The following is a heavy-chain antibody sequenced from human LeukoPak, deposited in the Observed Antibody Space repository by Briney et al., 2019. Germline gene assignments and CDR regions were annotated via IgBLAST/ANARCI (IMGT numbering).Heavy chain of an antibody. CDR2: ISSSGSTR. J-gene: IGHJ3*02. Sequence: PGGSLRLSCAASGFTFSSYSMNWVRQAPGKGLEWVSYISSSGSTRYYAESVKGRFTISRDNAKNSLYLQMNSLRAEDTAVYYCARDGNDYGDSNDAFDIWGQGTMVTVSS. CDR3: ARDGNDYGDSNDAFDI. D-gene: IGHD4-17*01. V-gene: IGHV3-48*04. CDR1: GFTFSSYS.